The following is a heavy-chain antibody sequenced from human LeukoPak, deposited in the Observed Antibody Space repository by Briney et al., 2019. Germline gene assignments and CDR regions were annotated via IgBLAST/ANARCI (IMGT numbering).Heavy chain of an antibody. CDR2: ISAYKGNT. Sequence: ASVKVSCKASGYTFTSYGISCVPQAPGQGREGMVWISAYKGNTNYAQKLQGRVTMTTDTYTSKAYMEVRSLRSDDMAVYYCAREYSGSYFDYWGQGTLVTVSS. D-gene: IGHD1-26*01. V-gene: IGHV1-18*03. J-gene: IGHJ4*02. CDR1: GYTFTSYG. CDR3: AREYSGSYFDY.